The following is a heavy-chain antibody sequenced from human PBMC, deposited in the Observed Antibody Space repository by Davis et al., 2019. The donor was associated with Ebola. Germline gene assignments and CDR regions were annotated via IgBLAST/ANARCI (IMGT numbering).Heavy chain of an antibody. CDR3: ARDLYDSSGYMTYFDS. D-gene: IGHD3-22*01. V-gene: IGHV4-4*02. J-gene: IGHJ4*02. Sequence: MPSETLSLTCTVSGDSISSSNWWSWVRQSPGKGLEWIGEIYHSGSTNYNPSLKSRVTISVDKSKSQLSLKLSSVTAADTAMYYCARDLYDSSGYMTYFDSWGQGTLVTVSS. CDR1: GDSISSSNW. CDR2: IYHSGST.